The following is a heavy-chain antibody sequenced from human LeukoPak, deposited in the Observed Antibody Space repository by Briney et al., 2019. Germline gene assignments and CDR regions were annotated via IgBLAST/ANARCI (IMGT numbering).Heavy chain of an antibody. D-gene: IGHD1-1*01. V-gene: IGHV6-1*01. CDR1: GDSVSSNIAS. CDR3: ARVYNWNPAGAFDI. CDR2: IYYRSKWYN. Sequence: SQTLSLTCAISGDSVSSNIASWNWIRQSPSRGLAWLGRIYYRSKWYNDYAVSVKSRITINPDTSKNQFSLQLNSVTPEDTAVYYCARVYNWNPAGAFDIWGQGTVVTVSS. J-gene: IGHJ3*02.